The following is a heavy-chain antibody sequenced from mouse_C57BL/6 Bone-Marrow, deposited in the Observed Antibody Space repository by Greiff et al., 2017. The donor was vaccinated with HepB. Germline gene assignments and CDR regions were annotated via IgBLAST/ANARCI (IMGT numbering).Heavy chain of an antibody. Sequence: QVQLQQPGAELVKPGASVKLSCKASGYTFTSYWMHWVKQRPGQGLEWIGMIHPNSGSTNYNEKFKSKATLTVDKSSSTAYMQLSSLTSEDSAVYYCASMQFITTVVADYWGQGTTLTVSS. D-gene: IGHD1-1*01. CDR1: GYTFTSYW. J-gene: IGHJ2*01. V-gene: IGHV1-64*01. CDR2: IHPNSGST. CDR3: ASMQFITTVVADY.